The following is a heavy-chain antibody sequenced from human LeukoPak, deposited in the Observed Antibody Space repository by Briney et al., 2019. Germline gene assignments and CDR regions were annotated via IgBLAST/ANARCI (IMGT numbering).Heavy chain of an antibody. J-gene: IGHJ4*02. Sequence: GGSLRLSCAASGFTFSSYWMSWVRQAPGKGLEWVANIKQDGSEKYYVDSVKGRFTISRDNAENSLYLQMNSLRAEDTAVYYCARESSSSWYSFDYWGQGTLVTVSS. V-gene: IGHV3-7*01. CDR1: GFTFSSYW. CDR3: ARESSSSWYSFDY. D-gene: IGHD6-13*01. CDR2: IKQDGSEK.